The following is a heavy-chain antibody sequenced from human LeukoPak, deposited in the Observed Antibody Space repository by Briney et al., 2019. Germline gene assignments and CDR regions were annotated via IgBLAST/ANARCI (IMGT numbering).Heavy chain of an antibody. Sequence: SGGSLRLSCAASGFTFSDYDMSWIRQAPGKGLEWVSYISSSGSTIYYADSVKGRFTISRDNAKNSLYLQMNSLRAEDTAVYYCARGGAATVKYYGDSYWGQGTLVTVSS. CDR2: ISSSGSTI. D-gene: IGHD4-17*01. V-gene: IGHV3-11*04. J-gene: IGHJ4*02. CDR3: ARGGAATVKYYGDSY. CDR1: GFTFSDYD.